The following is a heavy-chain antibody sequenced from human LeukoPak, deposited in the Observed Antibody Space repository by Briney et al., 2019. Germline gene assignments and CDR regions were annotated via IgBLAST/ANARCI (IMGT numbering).Heavy chain of an antibody. CDR3: ARLWFGELLDPN. V-gene: IGHV5-10-1*01. D-gene: IGHD3-10*01. CDR2: IDPSDSYT. Sequence: GESLKISCKGSGSRFTSYWISWVRQMPGKGLEWMGRIDPSDSYTNYSPSFQGHVTISADKSISTAYLQWSSLKASDTAMYYCARLWFGELLDPNWGQGTLVTVSS. J-gene: IGHJ4*02. CDR1: GSRFTSYW.